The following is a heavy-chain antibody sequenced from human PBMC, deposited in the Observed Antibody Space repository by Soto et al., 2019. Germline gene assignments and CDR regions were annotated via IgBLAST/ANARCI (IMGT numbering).Heavy chain of an antibody. Sequence: SETLSLTCTVSGGSIISSSYYCFCIRQPPGKGLEWIGCIYYSGSTYYNPSLKSRVTISVDTSKNQFSLKLSSVTAADTAVYYCARLGAARSLYYFDYWGQGTLVTSPQ. D-gene: IGHD6-6*01. V-gene: IGHV4-39*01. J-gene: IGHJ4*02. CDR3: ARLGAARSLYYFDY. CDR1: GGSIISSSYY. CDR2: IYYSGST.